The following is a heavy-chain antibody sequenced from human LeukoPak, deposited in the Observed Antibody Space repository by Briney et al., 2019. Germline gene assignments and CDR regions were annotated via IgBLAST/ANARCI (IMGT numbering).Heavy chain of an antibody. CDR2: INPNSGGT. CDR3: ASLSITIFGLPTY. CDR1: GYTFTGYY. J-gene: IGHJ4*02. Sequence: ASVKVSCKSSGYTFTGYYMHWVRQAPGQGLEWMGWINPNSGGTNYAQKFQGRVTMTRDTYISTAYMELSRLGADDTAVYYCASLSITIFGLPTYWGQGTLVTVSS. V-gene: IGHV1-2*02. D-gene: IGHD3-3*01.